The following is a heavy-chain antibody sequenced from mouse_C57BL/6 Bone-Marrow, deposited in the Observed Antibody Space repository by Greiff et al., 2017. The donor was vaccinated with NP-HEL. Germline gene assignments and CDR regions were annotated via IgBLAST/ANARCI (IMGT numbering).Heavy chain of an antibody. D-gene: IGHD1-1*02. CDR3: ARSWWLGAMDY. CDR1: GYTFTSYW. V-gene: IGHV1-52*01. CDR2: IDPSDSET. Sequence: QVQLQQSGAELVRPGSSVKLSCKASGYTFTSYWMHWVKQRPIQGLEWIGNIDPSDSETHYNQKFKDKATLTVDKSSSTAYMQRSSLTSEDSAVYYCARSWWLGAMDYWGQGTSVTVSS. J-gene: IGHJ4*01.